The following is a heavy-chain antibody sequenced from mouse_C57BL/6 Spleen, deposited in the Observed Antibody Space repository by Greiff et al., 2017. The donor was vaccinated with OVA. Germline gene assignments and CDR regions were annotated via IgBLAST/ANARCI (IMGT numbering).Heavy chain of an antibody. CDR3: ARDYGSSYYAMDY. CDR2: ITPYNGDT. J-gene: IGHJ4*01. Sequence: VQLQQSGPELVKPGDSVKISCKASGYSFTGYFMNWVMQSHGKSLEWIGRITPYNGDTFYNQKFKGKATLTVDKSSSTAHMDLQRLTSEDSAVYYCARDYGSSYYAMDYWGQGTSVTVSS. D-gene: IGHD1-1*01. CDR1: GYSFTGYF. V-gene: IGHV1-20*01.